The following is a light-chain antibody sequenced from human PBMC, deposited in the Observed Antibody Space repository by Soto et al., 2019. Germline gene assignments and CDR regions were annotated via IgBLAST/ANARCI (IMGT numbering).Light chain of an antibody. J-gene: IGKJ1*01. CDR3: QHYNNWPPCT. CDR2: GAS. V-gene: IGKV3-15*01. Sequence: EIVMTQSRATLSVSPGERATLSCRASQSVSSNLAWYQQKPGQAPRLLMYGASTRATGIPARFSGSGSGTEFTLTIGSLQSEDFAIYYCQHYNNWPPCTFGQGTKVEIK. CDR1: QSVSSN.